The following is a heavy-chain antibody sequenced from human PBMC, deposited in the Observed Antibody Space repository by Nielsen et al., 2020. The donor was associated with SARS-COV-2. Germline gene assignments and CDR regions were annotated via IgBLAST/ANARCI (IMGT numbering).Heavy chain of an antibody. V-gene: IGHV1-24*01. CDR3: ARLTTATYGADY. CDR1: GYTLTELS. CDR2: FDPEDGET. D-gene: IGHD4-17*01. J-gene: IGHJ4*02. Sequence: ASVKVSCKVSGYTLTELSMHWVRQAPGKGLEWMGGFDPEDGETIYAQKFQGRVTMTRDTSLSTAYMELIRLTSDDTAVYYCARLTTATYGADYWGQGALVTVTS.